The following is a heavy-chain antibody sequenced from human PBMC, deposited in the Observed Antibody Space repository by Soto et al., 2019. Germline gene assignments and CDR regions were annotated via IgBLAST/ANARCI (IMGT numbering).Heavy chain of an antibody. J-gene: IGHJ4*02. CDR3: PNPSPSSYGFLLPDLDY. D-gene: IGHD3-3*01. V-gene: IGHV5-51*01. Sequence: GESLKISCKASGYSFSTYWIGWVRQTPGKGLEWMAIVYPGDSDTKYSPSFQGQVTISAATSTSTASLLRHRLKASDTAMYYCPNPSPSSYGFLLPDLDYWGEGTQVSVSS. CDR2: VYPGDSDT. CDR1: GYSFSTYW.